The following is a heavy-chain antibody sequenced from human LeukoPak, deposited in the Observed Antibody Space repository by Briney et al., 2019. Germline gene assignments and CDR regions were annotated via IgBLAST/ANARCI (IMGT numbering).Heavy chain of an antibody. CDR3: AKSKLWELLPFDY. J-gene: IGHJ4*02. V-gene: IGHV3-23*01. Sequence: GGSLRLSCAASGFTFSSYAMSWVRQAPGKGLEWVSAISGSGGSTYYADSVKGRFSISRDNSKNTLYLQMNSLRAEDTAVYYCAKSKLWELLPFDYWGQGTLVTVSS. CDR1: GFTFSSYA. D-gene: IGHD1-26*01. CDR2: ISGSGGST.